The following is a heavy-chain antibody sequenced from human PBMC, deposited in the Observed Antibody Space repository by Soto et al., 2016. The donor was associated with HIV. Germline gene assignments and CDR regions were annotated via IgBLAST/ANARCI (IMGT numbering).Heavy chain of an antibody. CDR1: RITFSSYA. CDR3: ARLSGSQLEGLFDY. V-gene: IGHV3-30*04. J-gene: IGHJ4*02. CDR2: ISYDGSNK. D-gene: IGHD6-13*01. Sequence: VQLVESGGGVVQPGRSLRLSCAASRITFSSYAMHWVRQAPGKGLEWVAVISYDGSNKYYADSVKGRFTISRDNSKNTLYLQMNSLRAEDTAVYYCARLSGSQLEGLFDYWGQGTLVT.